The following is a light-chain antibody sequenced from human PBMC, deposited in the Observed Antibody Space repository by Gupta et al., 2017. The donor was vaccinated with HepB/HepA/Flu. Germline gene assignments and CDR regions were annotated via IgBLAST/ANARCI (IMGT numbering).Light chain of an antibody. J-gene: IGKJ1*01. V-gene: IGKV2-30*01. CDR1: QSLVYSDGNTY. CDR3: KQGTHWPRT. CDR2: KVS. Sequence: DVVMTQSPLSLPVTLGQPASISCRSSQSLVYSDGNTYLNWFQQRPGQSPRRLIYKVSNRDSGVPNRSGGGGARNVFTLNSRRVEDEYVGFYYHKQGTHWPRTFGQGTKVEIK.